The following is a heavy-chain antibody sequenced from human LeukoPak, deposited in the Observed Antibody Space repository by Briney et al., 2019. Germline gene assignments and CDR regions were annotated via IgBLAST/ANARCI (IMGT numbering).Heavy chain of an antibody. J-gene: IGHJ4*02. CDR1: GDSISSSSYY. CDR2: IYYSGST. D-gene: IGHD2-2*01. CDR3: ARQEVYCSSTSCYARGYSYGTFFDY. V-gene: IGHV4-39*01. Sequence: ASETLSLTCTVSGDSISSSSYYWGWIRQPPGKGLEWIETIYYSGSTYYNPSLKSRVTISVDTSKNQFSLKLSSVTAADTAVYYCARQEVYCSSTSCYARGYSYGTFFDYWGQGTLVTVSS.